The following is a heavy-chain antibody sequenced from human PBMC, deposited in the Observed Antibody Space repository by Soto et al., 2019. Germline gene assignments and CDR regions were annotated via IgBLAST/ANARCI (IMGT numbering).Heavy chain of an antibody. Sequence: QVQLVQSGAEVKKPGASVKVSCKASGYTFTSYGISWVRQAPGQGLEWMGWISAYNGNTNYTQKLQGRVTMTTDTSTSTAYMELRSLRSDDTAVYYCARDGRLTTVTDYYYYGMDVWGQGTTVTVSS. CDR2: ISAYNGNT. CDR3: ARDGRLTTVTDYYYYGMDV. CDR1: GYTFTSYG. V-gene: IGHV1-18*01. J-gene: IGHJ6*02. D-gene: IGHD4-17*01.